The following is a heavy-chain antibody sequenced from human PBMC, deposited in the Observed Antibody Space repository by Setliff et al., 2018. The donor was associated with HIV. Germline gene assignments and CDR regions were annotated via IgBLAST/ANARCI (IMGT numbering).Heavy chain of an antibody. CDR2: INHSGST. D-gene: IGHD5-18*01. CDR1: NGSFSGYY. J-gene: IGHJ3*02. Sequence: LSLTCAVYNGSFSGYYWSWIRQPPGMGLEWIGEINHSGSTNYNPSLKSRVTISVDTSKNQFSLKLRSVTAADTAFYYCARGVTHPPPFGAFDIWGLGTLVTV. CDR3: ARGVTHPPPFGAFDI. V-gene: IGHV4-34*01.